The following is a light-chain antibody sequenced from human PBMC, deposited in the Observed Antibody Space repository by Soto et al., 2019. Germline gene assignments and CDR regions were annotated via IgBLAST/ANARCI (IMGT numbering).Light chain of an antibody. CDR1: QSVSTN. V-gene: IGKV3-15*01. CDR3: QQYTNGPYT. CDR2: GAS. J-gene: IGKJ2*01. Sequence: EIVMTQSPDTLSVSPGERATLSCRASQSVSTNLAWYQQKPGQAPRLLIYGASTRATGIPARFSGSGSGTEFTLTISSLQSEDFAVYHCQQYTNGPYTLGQGTKLEIK.